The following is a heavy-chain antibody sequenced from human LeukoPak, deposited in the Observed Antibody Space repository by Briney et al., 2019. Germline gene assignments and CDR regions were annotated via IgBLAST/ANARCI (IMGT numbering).Heavy chain of an antibody. CDR2: INPSGGST. Sequence: ASVKVSCKASGYTFTSYYMHWLRQAPGHGLEWMGIINPSGGSTSYAQKFQGRVTMTRDMSTSTVYMELSSLRSKDTAVYYCARGPKSPIAVAGIVDYWGQGTLVTVSS. V-gene: IGHV1-46*01. D-gene: IGHD6-19*01. J-gene: IGHJ4*02. CDR1: GYTFTSYY. CDR3: ARGPKSPIAVAGIVDY.